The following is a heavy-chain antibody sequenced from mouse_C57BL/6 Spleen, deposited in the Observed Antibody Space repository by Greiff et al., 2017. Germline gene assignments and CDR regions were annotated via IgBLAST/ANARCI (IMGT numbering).Heavy chain of an antibody. CDR2: IYPSDSET. CDR3: ARQGGNGRYFDV. CDR1: GYTFTSYW. J-gene: IGHJ1*03. Sequence: VQLQQPGAELVRPGSSVKLSCKASGYTFTSYWMDWVKQRPGQGLEWIGNIYPSDSETHYNQKFKDKATLTVDKSSSTAYMQLSSLTSEDSAVYYCARQGGNGRYFDVWGTGTTVTVSS. V-gene: IGHV1-61*01. D-gene: IGHD1-1*02.